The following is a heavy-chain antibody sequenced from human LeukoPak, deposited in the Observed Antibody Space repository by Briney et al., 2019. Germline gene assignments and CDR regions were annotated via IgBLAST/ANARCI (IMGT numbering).Heavy chain of an antibody. D-gene: IGHD5-18*01. V-gene: IGHV3-48*04. CDR2: ISISGSTI. J-gene: IGHJ4*02. CDR1: GFTFRSYW. Sequence: GGSLRLSCAASGFTFRSYWMTWVRQAPGKGLEWVSYISISGSTIYCADSVKGRFTISRDNAKNSLYLQMNSLRAEDTAVYYCARDLVQLWSKDYWGQGTLVTVSS. CDR3: ARDLVQLWSKDY.